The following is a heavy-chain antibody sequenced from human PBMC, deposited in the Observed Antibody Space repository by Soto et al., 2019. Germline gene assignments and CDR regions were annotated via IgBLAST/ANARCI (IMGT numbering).Heavy chain of an antibody. CDR1: SGSISSSNW. Sequence: QVQRQESGPGLVKPSGTLSLTCAVSSGSISSSNWWSWVRQPPGKGVEWIGEIYHSGSTNYNPSLKSRVTISVDKSKNQVSLKMSSVTAADTAVYYSASLAVDTTKWVDYWGQGTLVTVSS. CDR3: ASLAVDTTKWVDY. D-gene: IGHD5-18*01. CDR2: IYHSGST. V-gene: IGHV4-4*02. J-gene: IGHJ4*02.